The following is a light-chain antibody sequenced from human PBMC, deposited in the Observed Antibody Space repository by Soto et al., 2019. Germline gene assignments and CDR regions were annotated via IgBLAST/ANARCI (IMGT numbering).Light chain of an antibody. V-gene: IGKV3-15*01. CDR1: QSVGSN. CDR2: DAS. Sequence: EIVMTQSPATLSVSPGERATLSCRASQSVGSNLAWYQQKPSQAPRLLIYDASTRATGLPARFSGSGSGTEFTLTISNLQSEDFAVYYCQQYNSWPLTFGGGTKVEIK. J-gene: IGKJ4*01. CDR3: QQYNSWPLT.